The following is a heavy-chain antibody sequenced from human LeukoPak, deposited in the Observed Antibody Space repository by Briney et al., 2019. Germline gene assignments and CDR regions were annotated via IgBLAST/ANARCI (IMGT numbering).Heavy chain of an antibody. D-gene: IGHD5-12*01. CDR3: ARLGYIGYDPLGYYYYGMDV. CDR2: IYYSGST. V-gene: IGHV4-39*01. J-gene: IGHJ6*02. Sequence: SETLSLTCTVSGGSISSSSYYWGWIRQPPGKGLEWIGSIYYSGSTYYNPSLKSRVTIPVDTSKDQFSLKLSSVTAADTAVYYCARLGYIGYDPLGYYYYGMDVWGQGTTVTVSS. CDR1: GGSISSSSYY.